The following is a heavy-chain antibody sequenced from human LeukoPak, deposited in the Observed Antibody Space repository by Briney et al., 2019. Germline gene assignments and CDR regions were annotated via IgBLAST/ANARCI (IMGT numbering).Heavy chain of an antibody. V-gene: IGHV4-59*01. Sequence: KPSETLSLTCTVSGGSIRSFYWKWIRQPPGKGLEWIGYIYYSGSTNYNPSLKSRLTISVDTSKNQISLKLRSVTAADTAIYYCARSYHDFGDYVDSGLDYWGQGTLVTVSS. CDR3: ARSYHDFGDYVDSGLDY. J-gene: IGHJ4*02. CDR2: IYYSGST. D-gene: IGHD4-17*01. CDR1: GGSIRSFY.